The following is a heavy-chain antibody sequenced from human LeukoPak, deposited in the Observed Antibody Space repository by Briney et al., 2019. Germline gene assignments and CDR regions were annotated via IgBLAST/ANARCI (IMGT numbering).Heavy chain of an antibody. V-gene: IGHV1-69*05. D-gene: IGHD3-9*01. CDR2: IIPIFGTA. CDR1: GGTFSSYA. J-gene: IGHJ4*02. Sequence: ASVKVSYKASGGTFSSYAISWGRQAPGQGLEWMGGIIPIFGTANYAQKFQGRVTITTDESTSTAYMELSSLRSEDTAVYYCASGPTDYDILTGYPYFDYWGQGTLVTVPS. CDR3: ASGPTDYDILTGYPYFDY.